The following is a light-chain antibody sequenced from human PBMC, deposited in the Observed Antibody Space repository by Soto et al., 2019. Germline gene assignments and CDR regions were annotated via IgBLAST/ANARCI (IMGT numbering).Light chain of an antibody. CDR1: SSDVGSYNL. CDR3: CSYAGSSTLL. CDR2: EGS. V-gene: IGLV2-23*01. J-gene: IGLJ2*01. Sequence: QSALTQPASVSGSPGQSITISCTGTSSDVGSYNLVSWYQQHPGKAPKLMIYEGSKRPSGVSNRFSGSNSGNTASLTISGLQPEDEADYYCCSYAGSSTLLFGGGTKVTVL.